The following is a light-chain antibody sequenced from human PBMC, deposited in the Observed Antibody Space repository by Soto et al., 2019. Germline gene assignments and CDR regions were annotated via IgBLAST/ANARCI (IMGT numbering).Light chain of an antibody. CDR3: QQYET. CDR2: SAS. CDR1: QSVSNNY. J-gene: IGKJ1*01. Sequence: IVLTQSQVTLSLSPGERATLSCRASQSVSNNYLAWYQQKPGQAPRLLIYSASNRATGIPDRFSGSGSGTEFTLTISSLQPDDFATYYYQQYETFGQGTKVDI. V-gene: IGKV3-20*01.